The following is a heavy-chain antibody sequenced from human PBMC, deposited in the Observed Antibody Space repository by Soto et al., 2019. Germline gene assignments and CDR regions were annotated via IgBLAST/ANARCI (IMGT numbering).Heavy chain of an antibody. CDR1: QINFSRRL. V-gene: IGHV3-7*01. CDR3: ARDPLSYGDYAQTYWYFDL. CDR2: ISQDGTDT. Sequence: PGGPRRLSCGDSQINFSRRLMSWLRQAPGNGLEWLASISQDGTDTDYVDSVKGRFAISRDNPKNSLYLQMNSLRADDTAVYYCARDPLSYGDYAQTYWYFDLWGRGTRVTVSS. J-gene: IGHJ2*01. D-gene: IGHD4-17*01.